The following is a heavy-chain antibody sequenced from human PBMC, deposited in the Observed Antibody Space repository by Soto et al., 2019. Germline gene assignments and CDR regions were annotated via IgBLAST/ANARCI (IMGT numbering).Heavy chain of an antibody. Sequence: QVQLQESGPGLVKPSETLSLTCTVSGGSVSSGSYYWSWIRQPPGKGLEWIGYIYYSGSTNYNPSLKSRVTISVDTSKNQFSLKLSSVTAADTAVYYCARGHMITFGGVIVSVWFDPWGQGTLVTVSS. CDR2: IYYSGST. CDR1: GGSVSSGSYY. CDR3: ARGHMITFGGVIVSVWFDP. V-gene: IGHV4-61*01. J-gene: IGHJ5*02. D-gene: IGHD3-16*02.